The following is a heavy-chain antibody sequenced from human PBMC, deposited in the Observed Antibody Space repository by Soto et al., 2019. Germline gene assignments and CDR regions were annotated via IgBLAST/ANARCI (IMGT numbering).Heavy chain of an antibody. CDR2: IYHSGST. CDR3: ARAPGDLAYYFDY. D-gene: IGHD7-27*01. Sequence: SETLSLTCAVSAYSISSGYSWGWIRQSPGKGLEWIGSIYHSGSTYYNPSLKSRVTISLDTSKNQVSLKMSSVTAADTAVYYCARAPGDLAYYFDYWGQGIPVTVSS. CDR1: AYSISSGYS. J-gene: IGHJ4*02. V-gene: IGHV4-38-2*01.